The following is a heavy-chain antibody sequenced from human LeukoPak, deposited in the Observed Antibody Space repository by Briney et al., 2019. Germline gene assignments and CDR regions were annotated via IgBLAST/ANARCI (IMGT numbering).Heavy chain of an antibody. D-gene: IGHD3-22*01. CDR2: INTSGRTI. CDR1: GFTFSNYE. Sequence: PGGSLRLSCAASGFTFSNYEMNWVRQAPGKGLEWLSYINTSGRTIYYADSVKGRFTISRDNSKNTVDLLMNSLRAEDTAIYYCARDVPYYYDSSGYYSPFDCWGQGTLVTVSS. V-gene: IGHV3-48*03. J-gene: IGHJ4*02. CDR3: ARDVPYYYDSSGYYSPFDC.